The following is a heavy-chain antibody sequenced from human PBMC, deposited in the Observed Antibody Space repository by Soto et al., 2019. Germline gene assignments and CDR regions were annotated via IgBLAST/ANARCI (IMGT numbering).Heavy chain of an antibody. CDR2: IIPILGIA. CDR1: GGTFSSYT. Sequence: KVSCKASGGTFSSYTISWVRQAPGQGLEWMGRIIPILGIANYAQKFQGRVTITADKSTSTAYMELSSLRSEDTAVYYCASYYGSGTYNWFDPWGQGTLVTVSS. V-gene: IGHV1-69*02. CDR3: ASYYGSGTYNWFDP. J-gene: IGHJ5*02. D-gene: IGHD3-10*01.